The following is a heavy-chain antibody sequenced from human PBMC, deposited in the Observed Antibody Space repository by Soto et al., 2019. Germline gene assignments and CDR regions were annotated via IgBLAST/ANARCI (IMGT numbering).Heavy chain of an antibody. J-gene: IGHJ6*02. V-gene: IGHV1-18*01. CDR2: ISAYNGNT. CDR1: GYTFTSYG. Sequence: ASVKVSCKASGYTFTSYGISWVRQAPGQGLEWMGWISAYNGNTSYAQKLQGRVTMTTDTSTSTAYMELRSLRSDDTAVYYCARMDWRGCSCYYYYGMDGWGQGTTVNVSS. D-gene: IGHD2-15*01. CDR3: ARMDWRGCSCYYYYGMDG.